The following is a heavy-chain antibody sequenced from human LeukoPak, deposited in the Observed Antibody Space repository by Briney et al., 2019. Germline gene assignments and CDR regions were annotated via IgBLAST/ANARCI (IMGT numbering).Heavy chain of an antibody. Sequence: SVKVSCKASGGTFSSYAISWVRQAPGQGLEWMGRIIPILGIANYAQEFQGRVTITADKSTSTAYMELSSLRSEDTAVYYCARVWLPQDYYYGMDVWGQGTTVTVSS. D-gene: IGHD5-12*01. CDR2: IIPILGIA. V-gene: IGHV1-69*04. J-gene: IGHJ6*02. CDR3: ARVWLPQDYYYGMDV. CDR1: GGTFSSYA.